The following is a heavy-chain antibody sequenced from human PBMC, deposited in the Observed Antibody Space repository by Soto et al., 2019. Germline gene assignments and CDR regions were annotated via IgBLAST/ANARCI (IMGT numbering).Heavy chain of an antibody. CDR3: ARTEAGAFHI. D-gene: IGHD3-10*01. CDR2: IHHIGTT. V-gene: IGHV4-4*02. Sequence: QVQLQESGPGLVKPSGILSLTCAVSGGSLTTFNWWSWVRQPPGKGLEWIGEIHHIGTTNYNPSLDSRVTISLDKSRNLFSLTLISVTAADSAVYYCARTEAGAFHIWGQGKMITVSS. CDR1: GGSLTTFNW. J-gene: IGHJ3*02.